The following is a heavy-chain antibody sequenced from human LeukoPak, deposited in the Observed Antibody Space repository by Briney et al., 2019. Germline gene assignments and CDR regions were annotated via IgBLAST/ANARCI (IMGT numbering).Heavy chain of an antibody. D-gene: IGHD1-26*01. CDR3: ARDASGSYSSGY. J-gene: IGHJ4*02. CDR2: IYHSGRT. Sequence: SETLSLTCTVSGYSIRRGYYWGWIRQPPGKGLEWMGKIYHSGRTYYNPSVKSRVTISVDTSKNQFSLKLSSVTAADTAVYYCARDASGSYSSGYWGQGTLVTVPS. CDR1: GYSIRRGYY. V-gene: IGHV4-38-2*02.